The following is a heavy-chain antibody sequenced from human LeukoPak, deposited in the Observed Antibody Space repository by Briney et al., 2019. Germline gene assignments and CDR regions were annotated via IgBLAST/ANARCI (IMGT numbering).Heavy chain of an antibody. CDR3: ARDGGVGATDY. J-gene: IGHJ4*02. Sequence: ASVKVSCKAFGYTFTNYYMHWVRQAPGQGLEWMGMINPSGGSTSYTQKFQGRVTVTRDTSTSTVYMEMSSLRSDDTAVYYCARDGGVGATDYWGQGTLVTVSS. D-gene: IGHD1-26*01. CDR1: GYTFTNYY. CDR2: INPSGGST. V-gene: IGHV1-46*01.